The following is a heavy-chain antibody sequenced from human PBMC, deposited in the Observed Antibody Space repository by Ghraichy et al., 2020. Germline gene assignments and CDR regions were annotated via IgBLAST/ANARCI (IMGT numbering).Heavy chain of an antibody. CDR1: GGSISSGSYH. CDR2: IHTSGTT. D-gene: IGHD6-13*01. CDR3: AGASSSWSNNWFDP. Sequence: SETLSFTCTVSGGSISSGSYHWTWIRQPAGKGPEWIGRIHTSGTTNYSFSLKSRVTISVDASKNQFYLTLSSVTAADTAVYYCAGASSSWSNNWFDPWGQGILVTVAS. V-gene: IGHV4-61*02. J-gene: IGHJ5*02.